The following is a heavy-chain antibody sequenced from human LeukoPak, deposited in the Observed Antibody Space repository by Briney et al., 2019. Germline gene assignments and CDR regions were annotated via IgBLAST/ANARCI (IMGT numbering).Heavy chain of an antibody. D-gene: IGHD3-16*01. V-gene: IGHV3-21*01. CDR1: GFTFSSYS. Sequence: GGSLRLSCAASGFTFSSYSMNWVRQAPGKGLEWVSSISSSSSYIYYADSVKGRFTISRDNAKNSLYLQMNSLRAEDTAVYYCARRRGTYQNDYWAREPWSPSPQ. CDR2: ISSSSSYI. CDR3: ARRRGTYQNDY. J-gene: IGHJ4*02.